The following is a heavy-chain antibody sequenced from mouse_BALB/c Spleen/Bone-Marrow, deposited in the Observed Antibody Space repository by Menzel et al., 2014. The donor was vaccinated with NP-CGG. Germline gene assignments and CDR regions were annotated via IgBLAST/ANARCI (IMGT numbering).Heavy chain of an antibody. CDR1: GYTFTNYY. Sequence: QVQLQQSGPELVKPGASVRISCKASGYTFTNYYIHWVKQRPGQGLEWIGWIYPVNVHANFNEKFRGKATLTADKSSSTACMQISSLTSEDSGVYVCARWLLPYYAMDYWGQGTSVTVSS. CDR2: IYPVNVHA. V-gene: IGHV1S56*01. J-gene: IGHJ4*01. CDR3: ARWLLPYYAMDY. D-gene: IGHD2-2*01.